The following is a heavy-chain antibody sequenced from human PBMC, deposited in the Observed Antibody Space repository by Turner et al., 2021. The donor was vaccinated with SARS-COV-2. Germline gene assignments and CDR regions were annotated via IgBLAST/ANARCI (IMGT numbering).Heavy chain of an antibody. Sequence: QVQLQESGPGLVKPSETLSLTCTVSGGSISSYSWSWFRQPAGKGLEWIGRLYTSGSTHYNPSLKSRVTMSVDTSKNQFSLKLSSVTAADTAVYYCARESWGAAAVSDYWGQGTLVTVSS. V-gene: IGHV4-4*07. D-gene: IGHD6-13*01. CDR2: LYTSGST. CDR1: GGSISSYS. J-gene: IGHJ4*02. CDR3: ARESWGAAAVSDY.